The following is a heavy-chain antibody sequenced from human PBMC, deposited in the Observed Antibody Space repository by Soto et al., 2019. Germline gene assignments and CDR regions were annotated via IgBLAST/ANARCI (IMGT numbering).Heavy chain of an antibody. D-gene: IGHD3-10*01. CDR1: GGSFSGYY. CDR2: IYYSGST. CDR3: ARRTGAYYYGSGSYYYYYYMDV. V-gene: IGHV4-59*08. J-gene: IGHJ6*03. Sequence: SETLSLTCAVYGGSFSGYYWSWIRQPPGKGLEWIGYIYYSGSTNYNPSLKSRVTISVDTSKNQFSLKLSSVTAADTAVYYCARRTGAYYYGSGSYYYYYYMDVWGKGTTVTVSS.